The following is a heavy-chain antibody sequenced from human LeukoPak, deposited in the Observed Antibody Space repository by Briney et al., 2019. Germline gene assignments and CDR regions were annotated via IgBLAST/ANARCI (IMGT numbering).Heavy chain of an antibody. J-gene: IGHJ4*02. CDR1: GFTFRTYW. CDR3: ARDLSGVTGYTYGRGIDY. Sequence: PGGSLRLSCEASGFTFRTYWMSWVRQPPGKGLGWVASINQDGSEKYYVDSVKGRFTISRDNAKTSLYLQMNSLRAEDTAVYYCARDLSGVTGYTYGRGIDYWGQGALVTVSS. D-gene: IGHD5-18*01. V-gene: IGHV3-7*01. CDR2: INQDGSEK.